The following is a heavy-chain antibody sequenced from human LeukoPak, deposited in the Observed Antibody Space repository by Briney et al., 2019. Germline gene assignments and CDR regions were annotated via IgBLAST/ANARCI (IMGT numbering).Heavy chain of an antibody. CDR3: ARGFRATVVTRSPSDY. V-gene: IGHV4-34*01. J-gene: IGHJ4*02. Sequence: SETLSLTCAVYGGSFSGYYWSWIRQPPGKGLEWIGEINHSGSTNYNPSLKSRVTISVDTSKNQFSLKLSSVTAADTAVYYCARGFRATVVTRSPSDYWGQGTLVTVSS. D-gene: IGHD4-23*01. CDR2: INHSGST. CDR1: GGSFSGYY.